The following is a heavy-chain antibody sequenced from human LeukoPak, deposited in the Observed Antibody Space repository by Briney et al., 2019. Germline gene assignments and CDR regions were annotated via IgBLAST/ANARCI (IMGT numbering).Heavy chain of an antibody. CDR1: GGSISSSSYY. CDR2: IYYSGST. J-gene: IGHJ5*02. CDR3: ARGAWFDP. V-gene: IGHV4-39*01. Sequence: SETLSLTCTVPGGSISSSSYYWGWIRQPPGKGLEWIGSIYYSGSTYYNPSLKSRVTISVDTSKNQFSLKLSSVTAADTAVYYCARGAWFDPWGQGTLVTVSS.